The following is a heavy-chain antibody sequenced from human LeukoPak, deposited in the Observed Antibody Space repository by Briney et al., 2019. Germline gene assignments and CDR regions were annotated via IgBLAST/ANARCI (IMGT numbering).Heavy chain of an antibody. D-gene: IGHD2-2*01. J-gene: IGHJ4*02. CDR3: ARVCNTIACYGGNFDY. Sequence: PGGSLRLSCAASGFTFSDHYMDWVRQAPGKWLEWVGRIRDKGNRYTTEYAASAKGRFTISRDDAKKSLYLQMNSLKTEDTAMYYCARVCNTIACYGGNFDYWGQGTLVTVSS. CDR1: GFTFSDHY. CDR2: IRDKGNRYTT. V-gene: IGHV3-72*01.